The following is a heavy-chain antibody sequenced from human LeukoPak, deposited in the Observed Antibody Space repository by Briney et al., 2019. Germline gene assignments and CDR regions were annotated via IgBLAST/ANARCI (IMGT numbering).Heavy chain of an antibody. Sequence: PGGSLRLSCEISGFIFIDYWMHWVRQVPGKGPVWVSRINPDGTATNYADSVKGRFIISRDNAKNTPYLQMNSLRVEDTAMYYCARSLPGLDVWGQGTTVTVSS. CDR3: ARSLPGLDV. CDR2: INPDGTAT. CDR1: GFIFIDYW. V-gene: IGHV3-74*01. J-gene: IGHJ6*02.